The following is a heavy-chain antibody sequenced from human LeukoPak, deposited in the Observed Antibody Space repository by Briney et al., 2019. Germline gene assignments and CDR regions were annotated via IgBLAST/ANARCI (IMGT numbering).Heavy chain of an antibody. J-gene: IGHJ4*02. Sequence: SSVKVSCKASVGTFSSYAISWVRQPPAQGLEWMGGIIPIFGTANYAQKFQGRVTITTDESTSTDYMELSSLRYEDTAVYYCARGPGGYPYGLPFDYWGQGTLVTVSS. V-gene: IGHV1-69*05. D-gene: IGHD5-18*01. CDR1: VGTFSSYA. CDR3: ARGPGGYPYGLPFDY. CDR2: IIPIFGTA.